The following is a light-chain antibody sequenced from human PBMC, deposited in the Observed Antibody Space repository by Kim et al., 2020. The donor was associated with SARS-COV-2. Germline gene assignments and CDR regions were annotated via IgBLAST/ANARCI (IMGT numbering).Light chain of an antibody. CDR3: CSYAGSNTFV. Sequence: QSVLTQPASVSGSPGQSITISCTGTSSDVGSYNLVSWYQEHPGKAPKFMIFQVSNRPSGVSSRFSGSKSGNTASLTISGLQAEDEGDYYCCSYAGSNTFVFGGGTKVTVL. V-gene: IGLV2-23*02. CDR1: SSDVGSYNL. CDR2: QVS. J-gene: IGLJ3*02.